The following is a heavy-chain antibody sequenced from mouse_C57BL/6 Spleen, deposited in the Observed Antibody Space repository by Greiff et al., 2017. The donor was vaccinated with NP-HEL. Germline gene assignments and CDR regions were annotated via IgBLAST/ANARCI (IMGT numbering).Heavy chain of an antibody. V-gene: IGHV1-52*01. CDR3: ARPGDGYPYAMDY. J-gene: IGHJ4*01. CDR1: GYTFPSYW. Sequence: VQLQQPGAELVRPGSSVKLSCKASGYTFPSYWMHWVKQRPIKGLEWIGNIDPSDSETHSNQQFKDKATVTVDKTSSTDYMQLRSVASESSAVYCCARPGDGYPYAMDYWGQGTSVTVSS. D-gene: IGHD2-3*01. CDR2: IDPSDSET.